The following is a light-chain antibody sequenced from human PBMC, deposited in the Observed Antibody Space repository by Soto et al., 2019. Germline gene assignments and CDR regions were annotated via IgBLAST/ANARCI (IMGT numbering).Light chain of an antibody. CDR3: QHYAGSSWT. J-gene: IGKJ1*01. Sequence: EVVLTQSPGTLSLCPGERATLSCRASQSVSWYLAWYQHKPGQAPRVLIYSASTRATGIPDRFSGSGSGTDFTLTISRLEPEDFAVYYCQHYAGSSWTFGQGTKVEIK. CDR1: QSVSWY. V-gene: IGKV3-20*01. CDR2: SAS.